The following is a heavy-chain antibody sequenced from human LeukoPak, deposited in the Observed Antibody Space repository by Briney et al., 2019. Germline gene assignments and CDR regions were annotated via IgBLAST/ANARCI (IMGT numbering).Heavy chain of an antibody. CDR3: ARSAGATRMYFDY. Sequence: QPGGSLRLSCAASGFTFSSYAMHWVRQAPGKGLEWVAVISYDGSNKYYADSVKGRFTISRDNSKNTLYLQMNSLRAEDTAVYYCARSAGATRMYFDYWGQGTLVTVSS. CDR2: ISYDGSNK. D-gene: IGHD1-26*01. CDR1: GFTFSSYA. J-gene: IGHJ4*02. V-gene: IGHV3-30-3*01.